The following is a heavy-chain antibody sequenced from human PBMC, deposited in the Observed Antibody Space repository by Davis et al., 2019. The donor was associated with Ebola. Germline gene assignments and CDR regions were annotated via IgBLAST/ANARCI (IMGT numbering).Heavy chain of an antibody. CDR1: GCTFSSYG. V-gene: IGHV3-30*12. CDR2: ISYDGSNK. Sequence: GESLKISCAASGCTFSSYGMHWVRQAPGKGLEWVAVISYDGSNKYYADSVKGRFTISRDNSKNTLYLQMNSLRAEDTAVYYCAKGGYNWNYSPDFYYFDYWGQGTLVTVSS. CDR3: AKGGYNWNYSPDFYYFDY. J-gene: IGHJ4*02. D-gene: IGHD1-7*01.